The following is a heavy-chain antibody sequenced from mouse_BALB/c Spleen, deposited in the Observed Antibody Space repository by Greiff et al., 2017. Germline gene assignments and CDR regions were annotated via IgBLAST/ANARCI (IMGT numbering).Heavy chain of an antibody. D-gene: IGHD3-2*02. CDR3: ARLRNFRGAMDY. Sequence: VQLKESGPGLVKPSQSLSLTCTVTGYSITSDYAWNWIRQFPGNKLEWMGYISYSGSTSYNPSLKSRISITRDTSKNQFFLQLNSVTTEDTATYYCARLRNFRGAMDYWGQGTSVTVSS. CDR2: ISYSGST. V-gene: IGHV3-2*02. J-gene: IGHJ4*01. CDR1: GYSITSDYA.